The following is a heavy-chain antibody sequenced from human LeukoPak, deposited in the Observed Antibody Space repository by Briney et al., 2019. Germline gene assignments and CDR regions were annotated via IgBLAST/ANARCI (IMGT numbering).Heavy chain of an antibody. V-gene: IGHV3-23*01. CDR1: GFTFRSYA. Sequence: SGGSLRLSCAASGFTFRSYAMSWVRQAPGKGLEWVSAISGSGGNTYYADSVKGRFTISRDNSKNTLYLQMNSLRGGDTAVYFCAKAPAPYSFGTFDYWGQGTLVTVSS. CDR2: ISGSGGNT. J-gene: IGHJ4*02. CDR3: AKAPAPYSFGTFDY. D-gene: IGHD5-12*01.